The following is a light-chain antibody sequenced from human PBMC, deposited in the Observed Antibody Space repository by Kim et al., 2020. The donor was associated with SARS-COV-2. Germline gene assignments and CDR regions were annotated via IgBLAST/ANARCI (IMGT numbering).Light chain of an antibody. CDR3: QQRSNWPRT. V-gene: IGKV3-11*01. Sequence: EIVLTQSPATLSLSPGERATRSCRASQSVSSYLAWYQQKPGQAPRLLIYDASNRATGIPARFSGSGSGTDFTLTISGLEPEDFAVYYGQQRSNWPRTFGQGTKVDIK. CDR1: QSVSSY. J-gene: IGKJ1*01. CDR2: DAS.